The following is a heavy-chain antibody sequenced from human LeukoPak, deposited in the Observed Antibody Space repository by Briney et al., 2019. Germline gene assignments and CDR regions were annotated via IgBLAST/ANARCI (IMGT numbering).Heavy chain of an antibody. V-gene: IGHV4-61*08. Sequence: PSETLSLTCTVSGGSISSGGYYWSWLRQPPGKGLEWVGYISYSGTTNYNPSLKSRVTISVDTSKNQFSLKLSSVTAADTAIYYCARDGRAGSLFACWGQGTLVTVSS. CDR1: GGSISSGGYY. CDR3: ARDGRAGSLFAC. D-gene: IGHD6-19*01. J-gene: IGHJ4*02. CDR2: ISYSGTT.